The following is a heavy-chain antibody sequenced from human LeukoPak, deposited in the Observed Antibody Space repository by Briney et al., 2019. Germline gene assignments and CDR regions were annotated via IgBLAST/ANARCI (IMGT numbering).Heavy chain of an antibody. CDR3: ARGYDYVWGSYRSPRAFDI. CDR2: INHSGST. Sequence: SETLSLTCAVYGGSFSGYCWSWIRQPPGKGLEWIGEINHSGSTSYNPSLKSRITISVDTSKNQFSLKLNSVTAADTAVYYCARGYDYVWGSYRSPRAFDIWGQGTMVTVSS. V-gene: IGHV4-34*01. CDR1: GGSFSGYC. D-gene: IGHD3-16*02. J-gene: IGHJ3*02.